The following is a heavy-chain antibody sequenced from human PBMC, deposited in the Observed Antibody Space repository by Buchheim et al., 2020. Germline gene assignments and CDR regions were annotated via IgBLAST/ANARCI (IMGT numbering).Heavy chain of an antibody. CDR1: GGSISSGGYY. J-gene: IGHJ6*02. Sequence: QVQLQESGPGLVKPSRTLSLTCTVSGGSISSGGYYWSWIRQHPGKGLEWIGYIYYSGSTYYNPSLKSRVTISVDTSKNQFSLKLSSVTAADTAVYYCAGESGSDVLYYYYGMDVWGQGTT. CDR2: IYYSGST. D-gene: IGHD3-3*01. CDR3: AGESGSDVLYYYYGMDV. V-gene: IGHV4-31*03.